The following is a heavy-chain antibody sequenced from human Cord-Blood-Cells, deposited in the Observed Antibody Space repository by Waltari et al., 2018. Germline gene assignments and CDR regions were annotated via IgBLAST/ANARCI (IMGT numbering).Heavy chain of an antibody. CDR1: GFTFSSYE. Sequence: EVQLVESGGGLVQPGGSLRLSGAASGFTFSSYEMKWVRQVPGKGLEWVSNISSSGSTIYDADSVKGRFTIARDNAKNSLYLQMNSLRAEDTAVYYCARDSDSDFDYWGQGTLVTVSS. CDR3: ARDSDSDFDY. J-gene: IGHJ4*02. CDR2: ISSSGSTI. V-gene: IGHV3-48*03.